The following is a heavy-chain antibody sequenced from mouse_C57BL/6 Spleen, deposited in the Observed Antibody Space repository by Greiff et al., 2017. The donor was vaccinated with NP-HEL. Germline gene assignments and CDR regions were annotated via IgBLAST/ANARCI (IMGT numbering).Heavy chain of an antibody. CDR3: AREGGNYGYAMDY. Sequence: QVQLQQSGAELARPGASVKLSCKASGYTFTSYGISWVKQRTGQGLEWIGEIYPRSGNTYYNEKFKGKATLPADNSSSTADMELRSLTSEDSAVYYCAREGGNYGYAMDYWGQGTSVTVSS. V-gene: IGHV1-81*01. J-gene: IGHJ4*01. D-gene: IGHD1-1*01. CDR1: GYTFTSYG. CDR2: IYPRSGNT.